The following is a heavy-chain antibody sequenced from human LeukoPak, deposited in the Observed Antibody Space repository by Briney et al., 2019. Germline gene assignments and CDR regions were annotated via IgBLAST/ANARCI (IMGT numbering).Heavy chain of an antibody. Sequence: SETLSLTCAVSGVPISSNNWWSWVRQPPGKGLEWIGEIYHSGSTNYNPSLKSRVTISIDKSKNQFSLKLSSVTAADTAVYYCARTNPLGYCSSTSCYYFDYWGQGTLVTVSS. D-gene: IGHD2-2*01. J-gene: IGHJ4*02. CDR2: IYHSGST. CDR1: GVPISSNNW. V-gene: IGHV4-4*02. CDR3: ARTNPLGYCSSTSCYYFDY.